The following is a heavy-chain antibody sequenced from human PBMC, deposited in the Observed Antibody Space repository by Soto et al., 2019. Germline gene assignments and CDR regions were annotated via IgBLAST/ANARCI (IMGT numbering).Heavy chain of an antibody. Sequence: PGGSLRLSCAASGFTFSSYGMHWVRQAPGKGLEWVAVISYDGSNKYYADSVKGRFTISRDNSKNTLYLQMNSLRAEDTAVYYCAKDHGSGWYRTYYYYGMDVWGQGTTVTVSS. V-gene: IGHV3-30*18. CDR2: ISYDGSNK. CDR3: AKDHGSGWYRTYYYYGMDV. D-gene: IGHD6-19*01. CDR1: GFTFSSYG. J-gene: IGHJ6*02.